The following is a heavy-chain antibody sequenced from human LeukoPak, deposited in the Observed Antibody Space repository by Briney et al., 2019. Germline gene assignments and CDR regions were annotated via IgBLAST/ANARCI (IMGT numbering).Heavy chain of an antibody. Sequence: PGGSLGLSCAASGFTFSSYWMSWVRQAPGKGLEWVANIKQDGSEKYYVDSVKGRFTISRDNAKNSLYLQMNSLRAEDTAVYYCARDTLYYYDSSGYDYWGQGTLVTVSS. V-gene: IGHV3-7*01. CDR1: GFTFSSYW. J-gene: IGHJ4*02. CDR2: IKQDGSEK. D-gene: IGHD3-22*01. CDR3: ARDTLYYYDSSGYDY.